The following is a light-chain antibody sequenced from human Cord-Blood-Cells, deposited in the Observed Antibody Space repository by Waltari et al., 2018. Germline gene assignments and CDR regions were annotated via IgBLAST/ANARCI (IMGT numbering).Light chain of an antibody. CDR2: QES. Sequence: SYELTQPPSVSVSPGQTASITCSGDKLGDKYACWYQQKPGQSPVLVIYQESKRPSGILERFSGSSSGNTATLTISGTPAMDEADYYCQAWDSSSDVFGTGTKVTVL. J-gene: IGLJ1*01. V-gene: IGLV3-1*01. CDR3: QAWDSSSDV. CDR1: KLGDKY.